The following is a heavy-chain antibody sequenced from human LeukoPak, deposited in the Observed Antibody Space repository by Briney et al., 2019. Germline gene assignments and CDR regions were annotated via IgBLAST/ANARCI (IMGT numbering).Heavy chain of an antibody. D-gene: IGHD4-17*01. J-gene: IGHJ3*02. CDR3: ARELYGDYEHAFDI. CDR2: ISSSSSYI. CDR1: GFTFSSYS. V-gene: IGHV3-21*01. Sequence: GGSLRLSCAASGFTFSSYSMNWVRQAPGKGLEWVSSISSSSSYIYYADSVKGRFTISRDNAKNSLYLQMNSLRAEDTAVYYCARELYGDYEHAFDIWGQGTTVTVSS.